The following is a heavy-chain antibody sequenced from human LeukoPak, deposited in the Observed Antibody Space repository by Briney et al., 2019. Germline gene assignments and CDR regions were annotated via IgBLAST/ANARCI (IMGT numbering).Heavy chain of an antibody. D-gene: IGHD6-6*01. CDR2: IYYSGST. J-gene: IGHJ4*02. V-gene: IGHV4-59*01. CDR3: ARGGIAARRRGSFDY. Sequence: IPSETLSLTCAVSGGSISSYYWSWIRQPPGKGLEWIGYIYYSGSTNYNPSLKSRVTISVDTSKNQFSLKLSSVTAADTAVYYCARGGIAARRRGSFDYWGQETLVTVSS. CDR1: GGSISSYY.